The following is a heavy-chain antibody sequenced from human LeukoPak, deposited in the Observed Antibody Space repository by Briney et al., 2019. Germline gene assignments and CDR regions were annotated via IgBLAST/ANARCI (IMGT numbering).Heavy chain of an antibody. J-gene: IGHJ4*02. CDR3: ARDLMGIAYRGAFYY. D-gene: IGHD6-13*01. CDR2: IRYDGSNK. Sequence: HGGSLRLSCAASGFTFSSYGMHWVRQAPGKGLEWVAFIRYDGSNKYYAGSVKGRFNISRDNSKNTLYLQMNSLRAEDTAVYYCARDLMGIAYRGAFYYWGQGTLVTVSS. CDR1: GFTFSSYG. V-gene: IGHV3-30*02.